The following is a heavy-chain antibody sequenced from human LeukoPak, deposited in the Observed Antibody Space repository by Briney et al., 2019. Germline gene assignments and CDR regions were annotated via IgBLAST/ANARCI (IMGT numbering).Heavy chain of an antibody. Sequence: EASVKVSCKASGYTFTGYYMHWVRQAPGRGLEWMGWINPNSGGTNYAQKFQGRVTMTRDTSISTAYMELSRLRSDDTAVYYCARDVAAAVSPTFDYWGQGTLVTVSS. CDR3: ARDVAAAVSPTFDY. V-gene: IGHV1-2*02. CDR1: GYTFTGYY. CDR2: INPNSGGT. J-gene: IGHJ4*02. D-gene: IGHD6-13*01.